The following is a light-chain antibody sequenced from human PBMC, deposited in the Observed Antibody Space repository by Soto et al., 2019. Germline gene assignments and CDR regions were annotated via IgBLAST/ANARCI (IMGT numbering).Light chain of an antibody. J-gene: IGKJ3*01. Sequence: AIQLTQSPSSLPASVGDRVTITCRTSQGISDALVWYQQKPGKAPKLLISDASNLQSGVPSRFGGSGSGTDFTLTISSLQPEDFATYYCQQFNSYPFTFGPGTKVDFK. CDR1: QGISDA. CDR2: DAS. CDR3: QQFNSYPFT. V-gene: IGKV1-13*02.